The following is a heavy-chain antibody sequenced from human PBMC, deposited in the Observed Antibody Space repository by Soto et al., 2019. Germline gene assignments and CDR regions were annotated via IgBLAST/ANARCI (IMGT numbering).Heavy chain of an antibody. J-gene: IGHJ3*02. CDR2: INPATGAA. V-gene: IGHV1-2*02. Sequence: QLHLVQSGAVVKKPGASVTVSCSASGYPVTAYYMHWVRQAPGRGLEWMGGINPATGAAKYTQTLQGRVTMSRDTSTSKVLMELGAVTSEDMAVFFCARGVVVGVAGSAAFDMWGQWTVVTVSS. CDR3: ARGVVVGVAGSAAFDM. D-gene: IGHD3-3*01. CDR1: GYPVTAYY.